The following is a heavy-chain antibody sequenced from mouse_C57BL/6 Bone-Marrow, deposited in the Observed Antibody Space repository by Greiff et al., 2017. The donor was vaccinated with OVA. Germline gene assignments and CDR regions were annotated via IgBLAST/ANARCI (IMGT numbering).Heavy chain of an antibody. J-gene: IGHJ3*01. V-gene: IGHV5-6*01. Sequence: EVQRVESGGDLVKPGGSLKLSCAASGFTFSSYGMSWVRQTPDKRLEWVATISSGGSYTYYPDSVKGRFTISRDNAKNTLYLQMSSLKSEDTAMYYCARHGDLHYYGSSYGFFAYWGQGTLVTVSA. CDR1: GFTFSSYG. CDR2: ISSGGSYT. CDR3: ARHGDLHYYGSSYGFFAY. D-gene: IGHD1-1*01.